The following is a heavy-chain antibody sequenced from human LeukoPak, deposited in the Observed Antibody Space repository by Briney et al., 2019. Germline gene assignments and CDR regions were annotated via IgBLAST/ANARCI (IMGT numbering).Heavy chain of an antibody. Sequence: GASVKVSCKASGYTFTDYYIHWVRQAPGQGLEWMGWINAKSGGTNFAQNFQGRVTMTRDTSITTAYMELTNLRSDDTAVYYCAGADWAAGVAFDYWGQGTLVTVSS. D-gene: IGHD3-9*01. CDR1: GYTFTDYY. J-gene: IGHJ4*02. V-gene: IGHV1-2*02. CDR3: AGADWAAGVAFDY. CDR2: INAKSGGT.